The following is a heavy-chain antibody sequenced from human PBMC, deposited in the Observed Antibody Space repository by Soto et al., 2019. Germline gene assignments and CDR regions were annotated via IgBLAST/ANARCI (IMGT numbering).Heavy chain of an antibody. CDR3: ARDLGQRQWLVYFDY. CDR2: ISAYNGNT. Sequence: GASVKVSCKASGYTFTSYGISWVRQAPGQGLEWMGWISAYNGNTNYAQKLQGRVTMTTDTSTSTAYMELRSLRSDDTAVYYCARDLGQRQWLVYFDYWGQGTLVTVSS. V-gene: IGHV1-18*01. D-gene: IGHD6-19*01. J-gene: IGHJ4*02. CDR1: GYTFTSYG.